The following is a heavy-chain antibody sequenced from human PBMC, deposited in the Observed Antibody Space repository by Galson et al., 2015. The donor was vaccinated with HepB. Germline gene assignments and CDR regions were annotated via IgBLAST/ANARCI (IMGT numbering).Heavy chain of an antibody. CDR1: GYTFDTYS. Sequence: SLRLSCAASGYTFDTYSLIWVRQAPGQGLQWVSAIGGNSAYIYYADSVKGRFTISRDNAKNSLYLQMNSLRAEDTAIYYCASRTRFRTGSGPEDYWGQGTLVTVSS. CDR3: ASRTRFRTGSGPEDY. J-gene: IGHJ4*02. D-gene: IGHD1/OR15-1a*01. V-gene: IGHV3-21*01. CDR2: IGGNSAYI.